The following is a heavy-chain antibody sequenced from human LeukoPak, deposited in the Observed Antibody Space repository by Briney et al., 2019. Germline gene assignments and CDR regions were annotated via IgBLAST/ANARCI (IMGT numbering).Heavy chain of an antibody. D-gene: IGHD2/OR15-2a*01. CDR2: FDPEDGET. CDR1: GYTLTELS. Sequence: GASVKVSCKVSGYTLTELSTHWVRQAPGKGLEWMGGFDPEDGETIYAQKFQGRVTMTEDTSTDTAYMELSSLRSEDTAVYYCATGGALSQYYYYMDVWGKGTTVTVSS. V-gene: IGHV1-24*01. J-gene: IGHJ6*03. CDR3: ATGGALSQYYYYMDV.